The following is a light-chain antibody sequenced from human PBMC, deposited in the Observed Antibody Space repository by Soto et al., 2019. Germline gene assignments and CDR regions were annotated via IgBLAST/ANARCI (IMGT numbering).Light chain of an antibody. J-gene: IGKJ1*01. CDR3: LQDHNYPRT. CDR1: QGIRND. V-gene: IGKV1-6*01. CDR2: AAS. Sequence: AIQMTQSPSSLSASVGDRVTITCRASQGIRNDLGSYQQRPGKAPKLLIYAASTLQSGVPSRFSGSGSGTDFTLTISSLQPEDFATYFCLQDHNYPRTFGQGTKVEVK.